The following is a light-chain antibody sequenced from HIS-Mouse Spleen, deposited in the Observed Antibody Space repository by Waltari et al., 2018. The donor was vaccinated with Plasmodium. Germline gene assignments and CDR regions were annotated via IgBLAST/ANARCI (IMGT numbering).Light chain of an antibody. Sequence: SYELTQPPSVYVSPGQTARITCPGDAWPKKYAYWYQQKSGQAPVLVIYEDSKRPSGIPERFSGSSSGTMATLTISGAQVEDEADYYCYSTDSSGNHRVFGGGTKLTVL. CDR1: AWPKKY. V-gene: IGLV3-10*01. CDR3: YSTDSSGNHRV. CDR2: EDS. J-gene: IGLJ3*02.